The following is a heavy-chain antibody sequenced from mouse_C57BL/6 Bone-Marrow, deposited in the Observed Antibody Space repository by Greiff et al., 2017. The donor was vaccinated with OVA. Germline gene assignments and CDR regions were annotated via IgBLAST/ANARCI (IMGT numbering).Heavy chain of an antibody. CDR1: GYTFTDYN. CDR2: INPNNGGT. D-gene: IGHD2-3*01. V-gene: IGHV1-22*01. J-gene: IGHJ4*01. Sequence: EVQLQQSGPELVKPGASVKMSCKASGYTFTDYNMHWVKQSHGKSLEWIGYINPNNGGTSYNQKFKGKATLTVNKSSSTAYMELRSLTSEDSAVYYCARDLSFYDGYYPYYAMDYWGQGTSVTVSS. CDR3: ARDLSFYDGYYPYYAMDY.